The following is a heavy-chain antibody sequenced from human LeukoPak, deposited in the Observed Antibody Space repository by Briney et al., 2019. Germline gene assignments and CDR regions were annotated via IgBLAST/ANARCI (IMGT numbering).Heavy chain of an antibody. J-gene: IGHJ6*02. CDR2: ISGVASDI. CDR1: GFTFSDYY. V-gene: IGHV3-11*01. CDR3: ARGGALGMDV. D-gene: IGHD1-26*01. Sequence: GSLRLSCAASGFTFSDYYMTWIRQAPGKGLGWVSYISGVASDIHYADSVKGRFTISRDNAKNSVYLQMNSLRAGDTAVYYCARGGALGMDVWGQGTTVTVSS.